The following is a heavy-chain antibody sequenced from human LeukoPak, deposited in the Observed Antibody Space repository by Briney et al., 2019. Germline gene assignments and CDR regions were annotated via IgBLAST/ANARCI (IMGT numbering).Heavy chain of an antibody. CDR3: ARASLDGMDV. V-gene: IGHV4-34*01. Sequence: SETLSLTCAVYGGSFSGYYWSWIRQPPGKGLEWIGEINHSGSTNYNPSLKSRVTISVDTSKNQFSLKLSSVTAADTAVYYCARASLDGMDVWGQGTTVTVS. J-gene: IGHJ6*02. CDR1: GGSFSGYY. CDR2: INHSGST.